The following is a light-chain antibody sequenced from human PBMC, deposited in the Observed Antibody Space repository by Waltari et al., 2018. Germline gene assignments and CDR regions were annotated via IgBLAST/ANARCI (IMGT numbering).Light chain of an antibody. J-gene: IGKJ3*01. Sequence: IQLTQSPSSLSASVGARVTLTCRASQGISSYLAWYQQKPGKAPKLLIYAASTLQSGVPSRFSGSGSGTDFTLTISSLQPEDFATYYCQQLYSYPFTFGPGTKVDIK. CDR2: AAS. V-gene: IGKV1-9*01. CDR3: QQLYSYPFT. CDR1: QGISSY.